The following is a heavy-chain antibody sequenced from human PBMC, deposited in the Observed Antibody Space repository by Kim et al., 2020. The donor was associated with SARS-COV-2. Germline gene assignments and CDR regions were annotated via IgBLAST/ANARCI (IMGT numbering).Heavy chain of an antibody. CDR3: ARDLMYYYGMDV. J-gene: IGHJ6*02. D-gene: IGHD2-8*01. CDR1: GFIFRSYS. V-gene: IGHV3-21*01. Sequence: GGSLRLSCAASGFIFRSYSVTWVRQAPGKGLEWVSSISSSSYIYYADSVKGRFTISRDNAKNSLYLQMNSLRAEDTAVYYCARDLMYYYGMDVWGQGTTVTVSS. CDR2: ISSSSYI.